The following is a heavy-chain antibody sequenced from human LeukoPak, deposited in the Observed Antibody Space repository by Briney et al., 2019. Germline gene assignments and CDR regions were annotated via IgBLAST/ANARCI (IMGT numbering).Heavy chain of an antibody. CDR3: AQPQWELRGLTDH. CDR2: VSGGGGST. V-gene: IGHV3-23*01. Sequence: GGSLRLSCAASGFIFSSYAMSWVRQAPGKGLEWVSSVSGGGGSTYYADSVKGRFTISRDNSKSTLFLQMNSLRAEDTAVYYCAQPQWELRGLTDHWGQGTPVTVSS. D-gene: IGHD1-26*01. CDR1: GFIFSSYA. J-gene: IGHJ4*02.